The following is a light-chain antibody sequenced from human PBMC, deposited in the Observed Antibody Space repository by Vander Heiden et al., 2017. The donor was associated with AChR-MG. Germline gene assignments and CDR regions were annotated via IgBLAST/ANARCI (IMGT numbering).Light chain of an antibody. CDR3: QQHDNSPPWT. CDR1: QSLSRPY. V-gene: IGKV3D-20*01. Sequence: DIVFTQSPATLSLSPGDRAALSCGANQSLSRPYLAWYQQKPGRAPRLLIFDASRRAPGIPDRFSGSGSGTDFTLTINRLEPEDFAVYYCQQHDNSPPWTFGQRTKVEIK. J-gene: IGKJ1*01. CDR2: DAS.